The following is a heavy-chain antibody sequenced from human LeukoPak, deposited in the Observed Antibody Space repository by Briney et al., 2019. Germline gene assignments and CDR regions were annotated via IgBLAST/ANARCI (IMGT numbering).Heavy chain of an antibody. CDR3: AKTKRYCSGGSCYWPSDY. J-gene: IGHJ4*02. D-gene: IGHD2-15*01. V-gene: IGHV3-74*01. Sequence: PGGSLRLSCAASGFTFSNYWMHWVRQAPGKGLVWVSRIKSDGTYTTYADSVKGRFTISRDNAKNSLFLQMTSLRVEDTAVYYCAKTKRYCSGGSCYWPSDYWGQGTLVTVSS. CDR1: GFTFSNYW. CDR2: IKSDGTYT.